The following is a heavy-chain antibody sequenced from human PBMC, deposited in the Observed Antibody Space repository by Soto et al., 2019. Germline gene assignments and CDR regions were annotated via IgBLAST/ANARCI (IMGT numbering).Heavy chain of an antibody. CDR2: IYYSGST. CDR1: GGSISSYY. V-gene: IGHV4-59*01. J-gene: IGHJ4*02. Sequence: QVQLQESGPGLVKPSETLSLTCTVSGGSISSYYWSWIRQPPGKGLEWIGYIYYSGSTNYNPSLKSRVTISVDTSKNQFSLKLSSVTAADTAVYYCARLLSGAFDYWGQGTLVTVSS. CDR3: ARLLSGAFDY. D-gene: IGHD3-16*02.